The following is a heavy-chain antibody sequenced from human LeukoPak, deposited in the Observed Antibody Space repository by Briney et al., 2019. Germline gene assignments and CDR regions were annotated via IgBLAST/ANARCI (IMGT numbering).Heavy chain of an antibody. V-gene: IGHV4-39*07. CDR3: AREYNWNPGMDY. D-gene: IGHD1-20*01. CDR1: GGSISSSSYY. J-gene: IGHJ4*02. CDR2: IHYSGST. Sequence: SETLSLTCTVSGGSISSSSYYWGWIRQPPGKGLEWIGSIHYSGSTYYNPSLKSRVTISVDTSKNQFSLKLSSVTAADTAVYYCAREYNWNPGMDYWGQGTLVTVSS.